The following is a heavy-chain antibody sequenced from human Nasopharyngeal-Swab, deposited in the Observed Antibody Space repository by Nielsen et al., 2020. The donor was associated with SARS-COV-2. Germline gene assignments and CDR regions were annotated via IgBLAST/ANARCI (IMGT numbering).Heavy chain of an antibody. CDR1: GFTFSSYG. D-gene: IGHD6-19*01. J-gene: IGHJ6*02. CDR2: ISYDGSNK. CDR3: ARDPVMSSGWWDDYYCGMDV. Sequence: GGSLRLSCAASGFTFSSYGMHWVRQAPGKGLEWVAVISYDGSNKYYADSVKGRFTISRDNSKNTLYLQMNSLRAEDTAVYYCARDPVMSSGWWDDYYCGMDVWGQGTTVTVSS. V-gene: IGHV3-30*03.